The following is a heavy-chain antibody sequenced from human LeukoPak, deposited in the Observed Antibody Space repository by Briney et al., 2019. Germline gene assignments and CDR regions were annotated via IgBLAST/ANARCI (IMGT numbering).Heavy chain of an antibody. V-gene: IGHV3-66*04. CDR1: GFTVSSNF. J-gene: IGHJ5*02. D-gene: IGHD4-23*01. CDR2: IYSGGNT. CDR3: ARLVTGTTVVNSGWFDP. Sequence: PGGSLRLSCAASGFTVSSNFMTWVRQAPGKGLDWASVIYSGGNTYYADSVKGRFTISRDNSKNIVYLQMNSLRADDTAVYYCARLVTGTTVVNSGWFDPWGQGTLVTVSS.